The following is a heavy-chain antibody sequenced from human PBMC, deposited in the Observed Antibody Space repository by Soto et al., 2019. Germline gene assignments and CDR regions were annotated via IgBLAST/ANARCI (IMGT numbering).Heavy chain of an antibody. CDR1: GFTFSKYW. CDR2: ISSDGTTT. J-gene: IGHJ4*02. V-gene: IGHV3-74*01. Sequence: EVQLVESGGGLVQPGRALRLSCAASGFTFSKYWMHWVRQAPGKGPVWVSYISSDGTTTDYADSVKGRFTISRDNAKNTLYLQMDSLRVEDTDGYYCTMQDCTNDVCLEAAVTVGGALEYWGQGAQVSVSS. D-gene: IGHD2-8*01. CDR3: TMQDCTNDVCLEAAVTVGGALEY.